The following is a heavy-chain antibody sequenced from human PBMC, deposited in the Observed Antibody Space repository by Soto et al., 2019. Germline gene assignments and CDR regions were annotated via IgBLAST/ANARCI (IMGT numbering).Heavy chain of an antibody. CDR3: ARAPTLRFLEWFCAFDI. Sequence: EVQLVESGGGLVQPGGSLRLSCAASGFTFSSYSMNWVRQAPGKGLEWVSYISSSSSTIYYADSVKGRFTISRDNAKNSLYLQMNSLRDEDTAVYYCARAPTLRFLEWFCAFDIWGQGTMVTVSS. V-gene: IGHV3-48*02. J-gene: IGHJ3*02. CDR2: ISSSSSTI. D-gene: IGHD3-3*01. CDR1: GFTFSSYS.